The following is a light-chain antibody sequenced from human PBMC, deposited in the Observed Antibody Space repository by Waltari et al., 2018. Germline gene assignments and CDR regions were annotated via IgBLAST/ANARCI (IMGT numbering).Light chain of an antibody. Sequence: SYELTQPPSVSVSPGQTARITCSGDALPKQYVYWYQQKAGQAPVLVIYKDTERPSERPERFSGSSSGTTVTLIISGVQAEDEADYYCQSADSSTYVIFGGGTKLTVL. CDR2: KDT. J-gene: IGLJ2*01. CDR1: ALPKQY. V-gene: IGLV3-25*03. CDR3: QSADSSTYVI.